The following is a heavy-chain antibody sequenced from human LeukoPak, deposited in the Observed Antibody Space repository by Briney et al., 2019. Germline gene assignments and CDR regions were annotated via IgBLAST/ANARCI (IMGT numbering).Heavy chain of an antibody. CDR3: ANPKGYYDSSALIGGY. CDR2: IRYDGSNK. V-gene: IGHV3-30*02. J-gene: IGHJ4*02. D-gene: IGHD3-22*01. CDR1: GSTFSSYG. Sequence: GGSLRLSCAASGSTFSSYGMHWVRQAPGKGLEWVAFIRYDGSNKYYADSVKGRFTISRDNSKNTLYLQMNSLRAEDTAVYYCANPKGYYDSSALIGGYWGQGTLVTVSS.